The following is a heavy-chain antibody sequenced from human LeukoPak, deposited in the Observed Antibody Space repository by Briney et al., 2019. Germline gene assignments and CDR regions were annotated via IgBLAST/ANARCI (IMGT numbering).Heavy chain of an antibody. D-gene: IGHD3-16*01. Sequence: SVKLSCKASGGSFSSNTLSWVRQAPGQGLGWMGGIIANLGTPNYAQKFQGRVTVTADESTSTGYLELDSLRSDDTAVYYCARLENWGPLGDYWGQGTLVTVSS. CDR2: IIANLGTP. CDR1: GGSFSSNT. CDR3: ARLENWGPLGDY. J-gene: IGHJ4*02. V-gene: IGHV1-69*13.